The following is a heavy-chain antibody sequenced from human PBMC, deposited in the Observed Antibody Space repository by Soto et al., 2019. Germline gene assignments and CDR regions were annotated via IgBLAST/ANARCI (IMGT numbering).Heavy chain of an antibody. V-gene: IGHV4-61*01. CDR3: AGHGRYSSRLDS. Sequence: QVHLQESGPGLVKPSETLSLTCTVSGDSVSSGTYYWSWIRQPPGKGLEWIGYIYFTGATNHNPSLQRRVTMSRATSQNQFSLRLTSVTAADTALYYRAGHGRYSSRLDSWGQGTLATVSS. CDR2: IYFTGAT. D-gene: IGHD6-13*01. J-gene: IGHJ5*01. CDR1: GDSVSSGTYY.